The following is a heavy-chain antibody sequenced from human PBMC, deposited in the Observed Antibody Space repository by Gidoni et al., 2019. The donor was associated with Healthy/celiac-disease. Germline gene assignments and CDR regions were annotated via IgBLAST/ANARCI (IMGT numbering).Heavy chain of an antibody. J-gene: IGHJ3*02. Sequence: EFQLVESGGGLVQPGGSLRLSFSAFGFPFRSYAMHWVRQAPGKGLEYVSAISSNGGSTYYADSVKGRFTISRDNSKNTLYLQMSSLRAEDTAVYYCVTPVVPAASDAFDIWGQGTMVTVSS. CDR1: GFPFRSYA. CDR3: VTPVVPAASDAFDI. CDR2: ISSNGGST. D-gene: IGHD2-2*01. V-gene: IGHV3-64D*06.